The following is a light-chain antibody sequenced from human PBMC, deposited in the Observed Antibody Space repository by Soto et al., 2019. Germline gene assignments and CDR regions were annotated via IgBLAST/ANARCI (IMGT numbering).Light chain of an antibody. Sequence: QPVLTQPRSVSGSPGQSVTISCTGTSSDVGGYNYVSWYQQHPGKAPKLMIYDVSKRPSGVPDRFSGSKSGNTASLTISGLQAEDEADYYCCSYAGSYTSYNYVFGTGTKVTVL. CDR3: CSYAGSYTSYNYV. CDR1: SSDVGGYNY. CDR2: DVS. J-gene: IGLJ1*01. V-gene: IGLV2-11*01.